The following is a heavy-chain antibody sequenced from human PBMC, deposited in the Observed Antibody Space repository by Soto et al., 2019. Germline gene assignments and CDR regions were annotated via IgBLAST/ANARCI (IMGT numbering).Heavy chain of an antibody. CDR2: FDPKDGLP. D-gene: IGHD2-15*01. J-gene: IGHJ5*02. CDR1: GHKVTELS. CDR3: ATVVGLGRYYLDA. Sequence: ASVKVSCKVSGHKVTELSIYWMRQSPGTGLECMGGFDPKDGLPVYAQNFEGRVTMTEDASTDTAYLEVENLRSEDTAVYFCATVVGLGRYYLDACGQGSLVTVSS. V-gene: IGHV1-24*01.